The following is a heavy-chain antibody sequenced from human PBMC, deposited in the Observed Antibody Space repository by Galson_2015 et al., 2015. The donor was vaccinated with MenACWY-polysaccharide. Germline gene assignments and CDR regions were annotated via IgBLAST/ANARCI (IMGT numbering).Heavy chain of an antibody. J-gene: IGHJ5*02. V-gene: IGHV3-48*02. D-gene: IGHD1-1*01. CDR3: ARDGMYERRTARTTSSNWFGP. CDR1: GFTFSTYA. CDR2: ISPSTSHI. Sequence: SLRLSCAASGFTFSTYAMNWVRQAPGKGLEWISSISPSTSHIYYTDSVQGRFTISRDNAKISLYLQMNSLRDEDTAVYYCARDGMYERRTARTTSSNWFGPWGRGTLVTVSS.